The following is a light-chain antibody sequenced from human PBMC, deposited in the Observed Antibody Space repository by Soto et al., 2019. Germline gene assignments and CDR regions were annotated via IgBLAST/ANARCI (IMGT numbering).Light chain of an antibody. J-gene: IGLJ1*01. V-gene: IGLV2-14*01. CDR3: SSYTTSSTRV. CDR2: EVT. CDR1: SSDVGIYNY. Sequence: QSVLTQPASVSASPGQSIAISCPGSSSDVGIYNYVSWYQQHPGKVPKLIIYEVTNRPSGVSNRFSGSKAGNTASLTISGLQDEDEADYYCSSYTTSSTRVFGTETKSPS.